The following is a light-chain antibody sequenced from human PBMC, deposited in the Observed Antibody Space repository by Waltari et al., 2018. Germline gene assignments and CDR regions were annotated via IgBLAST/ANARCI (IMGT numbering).Light chain of an antibody. J-gene: IGLJ1*01. CDR1: SSDVGGYDY. V-gene: IGLV2-14*03. Sequence: SALTQPASVSESPGQSITISCTGTSSDVGGYDYVSWYQQHPGKAPKLMIFDVSVRPSGVSNRFSGSKSGNTASLTISGLQAEDEADYYCSSYTSSSTQVFGSGTKVTVL. CDR3: SSYTSSSTQV. CDR2: DVS.